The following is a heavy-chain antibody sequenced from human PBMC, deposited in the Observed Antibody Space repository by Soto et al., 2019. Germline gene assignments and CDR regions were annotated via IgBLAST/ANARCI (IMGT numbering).Heavy chain of an antibody. Sequence: PSETLSLTCTVSGGSIYRSGYYWGWIRQPPGRGLEWIGNIDYNGVTYSNPSLKSRVTISRDTSKNQFSLKLTSVTAADTALYYCGKWLVGATGHSDSDSWGPGTLVTVSS. CDR3: GKWLVGATGHSDSDS. CDR1: GGSIYRSGYY. D-gene: IGHD2-15*01. CDR2: IDYNGVT. V-gene: IGHV4-39*01. J-gene: IGHJ4*02.